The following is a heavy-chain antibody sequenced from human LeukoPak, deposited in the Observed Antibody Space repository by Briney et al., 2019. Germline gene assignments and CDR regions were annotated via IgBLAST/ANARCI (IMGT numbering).Heavy chain of an antibody. CDR3: ARGRYYYDSNRLDY. CDR1: GFIFSNYG. V-gene: IGHV3-30*03. CDR2: ISYDGSNK. J-gene: IGHJ4*02. D-gene: IGHD3-22*01. Sequence: GGSLRLSCAASGFIFSNYGMNWVRQAPGKGLEWVAVISYDGSNKYYADSVKGRFTISRDNSKNTLYLQMNSLRAEDTAVYYCARGRYYYDSNRLDYWGQGTLVTVSS.